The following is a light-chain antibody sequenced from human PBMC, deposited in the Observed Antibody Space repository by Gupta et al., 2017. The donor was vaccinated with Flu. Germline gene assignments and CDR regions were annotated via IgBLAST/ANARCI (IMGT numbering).Light chain of an antibody. CDR1: QNVSSY. V-gene: IGKV3-11*01. CDR2: DAS. Sequence: DIVLTQSPTILSLSPGDRATLSCRASQNVSSYLAWYQQKPGQAPGLLIYDASNRATGIPIRFSDSGSGTGFTLTISSREPEDFAVYYCQQRSNWPYTFGQGTRLE. CDR3: QQRSNWPYT. J-gene: IGKJ2*01.